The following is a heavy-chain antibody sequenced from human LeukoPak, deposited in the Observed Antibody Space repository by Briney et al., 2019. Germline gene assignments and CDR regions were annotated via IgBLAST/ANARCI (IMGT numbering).Heavy chain of an antibody. CDR3: ARKHLYDILTGYFDY. D-gene: IGHD3-9*01. Sequence: SETLSLTCTVSGGSISSSSYYWGWIRQPPGKGLEWIGSIYYSGSTYYNPSLKSRVTISVDTSKNQFSLKLSSVTAADTAVYYCARKHLYDILTGYFDYWGQGTLVTASS. J-gene: IGHJ4*02. V-gene: IGHV4-39*01. CDR1: GGSISSSSYY. CDR2: IYYSGST.